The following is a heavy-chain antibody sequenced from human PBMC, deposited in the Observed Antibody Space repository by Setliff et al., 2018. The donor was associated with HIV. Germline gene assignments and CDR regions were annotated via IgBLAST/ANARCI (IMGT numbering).Heavy chain of an antibody. CDR2: IYYSGST. D-gene: IGHD2-15*01. CDR3: AKSWSGSYFDY. Sequence: PSETLSLTCTVSGGSISSDYWSWIRQPPGKGLEWIGYIYYSGSTNYNPSLKSRVTISVATSKNQFSLKLNSVTTADTAVYYCAKSWSGSYFDYWGQGTLVTVSS. CDR1: GGSISSDY. J-gene: IGHJ4*02. V-gene: IGHV4-59*01.